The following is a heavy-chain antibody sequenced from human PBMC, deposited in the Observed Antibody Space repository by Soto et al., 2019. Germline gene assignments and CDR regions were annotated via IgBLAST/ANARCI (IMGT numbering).Heavy chain of an antibody. J-gene: IGHJ6*02. V-gene: IGHV4-4*02. CDR1: GGSISSSNW. CDR3: AGQSPDYYDSSGYYRYYYYGMDV. Sequence: SETLSLTCAVSGGSISSSNWWSCVRQPPGKGLDWIGEIYHSGSTNYNPSLKSRVTISVDKSKNQFSLKLSSVTAADTAVYYCAGQSPDYYDSSGYYRYYYYGMDVWGQGTTVTVYS. D-gene: IGHD3-22*01. CDR2: IYHSGST.